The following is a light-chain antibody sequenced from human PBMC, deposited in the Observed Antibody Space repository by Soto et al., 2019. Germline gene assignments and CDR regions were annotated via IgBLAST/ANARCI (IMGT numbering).Light chain of an antibody. CDR1: QSVSSN. Sequence: TQSPATLSLAPVVRPTLSCRASQSVSSNLACYQLKPGQAPRLLIYGASSSATGIPARFSGSGSGTEFTITSSSVQPEEYATNYWLQRISYPLTFGQGTRLEIK. J-gene: IGKJ5*01. V-gene: IGKV3-15*01. CDR2: GAS. CDR3: LQRISYPLT.